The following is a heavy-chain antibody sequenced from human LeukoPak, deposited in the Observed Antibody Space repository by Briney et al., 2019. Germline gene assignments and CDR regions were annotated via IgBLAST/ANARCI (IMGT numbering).Heavy chain of an antibody. J-gene: IGHJ6*02. Sequence: SETLSLTCAVYGGTFSGYYWSWIRQPPGKGLEWIGEINHSGSTNYNPSLKSRVTISVDTSKNQFSLKLSSVTAADTAVYYCARGLNDFWSGYYFEYGMDVWGQGTTVTVSS. CDR3: ARGLNDFWSGYYFEYGMDV. CDR1: GGTFSGYY. D-gene: IGHD3-3*01. V-gene: IGHV4-34*01. CDR2: INHSGST.